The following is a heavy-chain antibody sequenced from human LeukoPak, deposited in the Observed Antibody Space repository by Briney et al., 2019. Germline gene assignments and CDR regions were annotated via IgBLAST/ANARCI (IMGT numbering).Heavy chain of an antibody. CDR1: GGSISSYY. CDR3: ARGPYYFDC. V-gene: IGHV4-59*01. CDR2: IYYSGST. Sequence: PSETLSLTCTVSGGSISSYYWSWIRQPPGKGLEWIGYIYYSGSTNYNPSLKSRVTISVDTSKNQFSLKLSSVTAADTAVYYCARGPYYFDCWGQGTLFTVSS. J-gene: IGHJ4*02.